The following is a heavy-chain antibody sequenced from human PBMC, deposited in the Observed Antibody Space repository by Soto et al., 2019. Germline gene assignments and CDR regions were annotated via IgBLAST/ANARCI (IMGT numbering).Heavy chain of an antibody. CDR1: GFTVSSNY. D-gene: IGHD6-13*01. Sequence: PGGSLRLSCAASGFTVSSNYMSWVRQAPGKGLEWVSVIYSGGSTYYADSVKGRFTISRENSKNTLYLQMNSLRAEDTAVYYCAREGPGGQQLAPFDYWGQGTLVTVYS. CDR3: AREGPGGQQLAPFDY. CDR2: IYSGGST. J-gene: IGHJ4*02. V-gene: IGHV3-53*01.